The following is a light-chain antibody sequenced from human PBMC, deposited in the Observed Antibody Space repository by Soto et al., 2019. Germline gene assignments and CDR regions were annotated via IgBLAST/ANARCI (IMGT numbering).Light chain of an antibody. CDR2: RND. CDR3: AAWDDTLNGRV. Sequence: QSVLTQPPSASGTPGQRVTSSCSGSSFNIGNNYVYWYQQFPGTAPKLLIYRNDQRPSGVPDRFSGSRSGTAASLAISGLRSEDEADYYCAAWDDTLNGRVFGGGTKLTVL. J-gene: IGLJ3*02. CDR1: SFNIGNNY. V-gene: IGLV1-47*01.